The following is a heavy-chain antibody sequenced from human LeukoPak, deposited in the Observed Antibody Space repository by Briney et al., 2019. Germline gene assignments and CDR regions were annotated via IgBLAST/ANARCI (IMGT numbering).Heavy chain of an antibody. CDR2: INHSGST. V-gene: IGHV4-34*01. J-gene: IGHJ1*01. CDR3: AREPYYYDSSGYYRHRYFQH. CDR1: GGSFSGYY. Sequence: SETLSLTCAVYGGSFSGYYWSWIRQPPGKGLEWIGEINHSGSTNYNPSLKSQVTISVDTSKNQFSLKLSSVTAADTAVYYCAREPYYYDSSGYYRHRYFQHWGQGTLVTVSS. D-gene: IGHD3-22*01.